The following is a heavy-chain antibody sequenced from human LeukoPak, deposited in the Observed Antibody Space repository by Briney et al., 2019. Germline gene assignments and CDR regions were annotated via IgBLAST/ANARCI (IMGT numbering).Heavy chain of an antibody. J-gene: IGHJ6*02. V-gene: IGHV1-24*01. CDR2: FDPEDGET. CDR3: ATASHLFGVVISYYYYYGMDV. D-gene: IGHD3-3*01. CDR1: GYTLTELS. Sequence: ASVKVSCKVSGYTLTELSMHWVRRAPGKGLEWMGGFDPEDGETIYAQKFQGRVTMTEDTSTDTAYMGLSSLRSEDTAVYYCATASHLFGVVISYYYYYGMDVWGQGTTVTVSS.